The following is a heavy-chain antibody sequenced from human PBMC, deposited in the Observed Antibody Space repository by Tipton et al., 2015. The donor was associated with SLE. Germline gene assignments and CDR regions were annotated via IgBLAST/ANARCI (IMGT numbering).Heavy chain of an antibody. J-gene: IGHJ3*02. Sequence: SLRLSCAASGFTFSSYSMNWVRQAPGKGLEWVSSISSSSSYIYYADSVKGRFTISRDNSKNTLYLQMNSLRAEDTAVYYCARPAWELLLLWAFDIWGQGTMVTVSS. D-gene: IGHD1-26*01. CDR1: GFTFSSYS. CDR3: ARPAWELLLLWAFDI. CDR2: ISSSSSYI. V-gene: IGHV3-21*04.